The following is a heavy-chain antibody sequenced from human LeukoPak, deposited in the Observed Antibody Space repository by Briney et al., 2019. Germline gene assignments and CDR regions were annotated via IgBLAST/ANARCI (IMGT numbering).Heavy chain of an antibody. V-gene: IGHV3-30-3*01. Sequence: GGSLRLSCAASGFTFSSYAMHWVRQAPGKGLEWVAVISYDESNKYYADSVKGRFTISRDNSKNTLYLQMNSLRAEDTAVYYCARSYYDILTGYPPPPNFDYWGQGTLVTVSS. CDR3: ARSYYDILTGYPPPPNFDY. D-gene: IGHD3-9*01. J-gene: IGHJ4*02. CDR1: GFTFSSYA. CDR2: ISYDESNK.